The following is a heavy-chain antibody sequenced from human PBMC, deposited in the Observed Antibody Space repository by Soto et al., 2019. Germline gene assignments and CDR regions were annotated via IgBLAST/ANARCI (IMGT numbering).Heavy chain of an antibody. Sequence: SETLSLTCSVSGGSIIDSGSFYWNWIRQHPGKGLEWIGYIYYSGATYYNRSLKSRVTMSLDASKNQFSLRLTSVTAADTAMYYCARGEVVASNWFDPWGQGALVTVSS. CDR2: IYYSGAT. CDR1: GGSIIDSGSFY. D-gene: IGHD2-15*01. J-gene: IGHJ5*02. V-gene: IGHV4-31*03. CDR3: ARGEVVASNWFDP.